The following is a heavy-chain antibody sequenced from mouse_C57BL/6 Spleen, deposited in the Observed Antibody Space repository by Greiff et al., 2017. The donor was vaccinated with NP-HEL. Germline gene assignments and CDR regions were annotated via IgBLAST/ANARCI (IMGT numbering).Heavy chain of an antibody. CDR1: GFTFSDYY. V-gene: IGHV5-16*01. CDR2: INYDGSST. Sequence: EVKVVESEGGLVQPGSSMKLSCTASGFTFSDYYMAWVRQVPEKGLEWVANINYDGSSTYYLDSLKSRFIISRDNAKNILYLQMSSLKSEDTATYYCARGDYDYDDYAMDYWGQGTSVTVSS. CDR3: ARGDYDYDDYAMDY. J-gene: IGHJ4*01. D-gene: IGHD2-4*01.